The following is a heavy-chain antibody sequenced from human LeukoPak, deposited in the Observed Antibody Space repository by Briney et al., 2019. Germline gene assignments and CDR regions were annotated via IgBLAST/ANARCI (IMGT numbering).Heavy chain of an antibody. V-gene: IGHV1-2*02. CDR3: ARGRYNWNDGYYYYMDV. CDR1: GYTFTGYY. CDR2: INPNSGGT. Sequence: ASVKVSCKASGYTFTGYYMHWVRQAPGQGLEWMGWINPNSGGTNYAQKFQGRVTMTRDTSISTAYMELSRLRSDDTAVYYCARGRYNWNDGYYYYMDVWGKGTTVTISS. D-gene: IGHD1-1*01. J-gene: IGHJ6*03.